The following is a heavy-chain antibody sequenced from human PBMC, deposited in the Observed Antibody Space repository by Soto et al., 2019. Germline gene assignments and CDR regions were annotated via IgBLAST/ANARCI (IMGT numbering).Heavy chain of an antibody. CDR3: VRDVDGDLDY. CDR1: GFTFSNYW. Sequence: GGSLRLSCVASGFTFSNYWMDWVRQAPGKGLEWVANIKKDGSDKNYVDSVKGRFTISRDNAKNSVFIQMNSLRAEDTAVYYCVRDVDGDLDYWGQGTLVTVSS. D-gene: IGHD3-10*01. V-gene: IGHV3-7*03. CDR2: IKKDGSDK. J-gene: IGHJ4*02.